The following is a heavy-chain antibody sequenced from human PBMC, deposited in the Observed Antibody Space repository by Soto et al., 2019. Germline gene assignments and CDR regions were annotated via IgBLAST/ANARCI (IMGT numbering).Heavy chain of an antibody. CDR2: INPATGAA. CDR3: ASGGGGGVAGSAAFDM. CDR1: GYPVTAYY. V-gene: IGHV1-2*02. J-gene: IGHJ3*02. Sequence: QLHLVQSGAVVKKPGASVTVSCSASGYPVTAYYMHWVRQAPGRGLEWMGGINPATGAAKYTQTFQGRVTMTRDTSTSTVFMELSGLTSEDTAVVYWASGGGGGVAGSAAFDMWGQGTLVTVSS. D-gene: IGHD6-19*01.